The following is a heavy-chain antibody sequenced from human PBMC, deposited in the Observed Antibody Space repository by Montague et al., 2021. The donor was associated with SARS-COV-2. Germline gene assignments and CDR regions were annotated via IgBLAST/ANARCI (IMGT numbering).Heavy chain of an antibody. V-gene: IGHV4-39*01. CDR2: IYYSGRT. CDR1: GGSVGSRPYY. D-gene: IGHD1-7*01. J-gene: IGHJ5*02. Sequence: SESLSLTCTVSGGSVGSRPYYCARVRQPPGKGLEWIGTIYYSGRTYYNPSPRSRVTIDVDASTHQFSLKLPSVTAADTAVYFCARVLDKWNYEHWFDTWGQGILVTVSS. CDR3: ARVLDKWNYEHWFDT.